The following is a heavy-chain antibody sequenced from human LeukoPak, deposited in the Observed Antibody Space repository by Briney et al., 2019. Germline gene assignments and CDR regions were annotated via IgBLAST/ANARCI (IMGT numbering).Heavy chain of an antibody. CDR2: INHSGST. J-gene: IGHJ6*02. CDR3: ARGRVYCSSTSCYEDYYYGMDV. CDR1: GGSISSSSYY. Sequence: SETLSLTCTVSGGSISSSSYYWSWIRQPPGKGLEWIGEINHSGSTNYNPSLKSRVTISVDTSKNQFSLKLSSVTAADTAVYYCARGRVYCSSTSCYEDYYYGMDVWGQGTTVTVSS. D-gene: IGHD2-2*01. V-gene: IGHV4-39*07.